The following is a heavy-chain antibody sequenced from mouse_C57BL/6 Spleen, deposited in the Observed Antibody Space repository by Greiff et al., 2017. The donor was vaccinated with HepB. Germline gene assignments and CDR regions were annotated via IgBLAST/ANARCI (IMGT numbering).Heavy chain of an antibody. Sequence: QVQLKQSGPELVKPGASVKISCKASGYAFSSSWMNWVKQRPGKGLEWIGRIYPGDGDTNYNGKFKGKATLTADKSSSTAYMQLSSLTSEDSAVYFCARSRLGEVDYWGQGTTLTVSS. CDR1: GYAFSSSW. D-gene: IGHD4-1*01. CDR2: IYPGDGDT. V-gene: IGHV1-82*01. CDR3: ARSRLGEVDY. J-gene: IGHJ2*01.